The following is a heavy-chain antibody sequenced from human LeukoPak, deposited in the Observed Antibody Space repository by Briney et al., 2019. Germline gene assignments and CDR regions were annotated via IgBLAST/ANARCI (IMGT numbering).Heavy chain of an antibody. CDR2: ISYDGSNK. Sequence: PGGSLRLSCAASGFTFSSYGMHWVRQAPGKGLEWVAVISYDGSNKYYADSVKGRFTISRDNSKNTLYLQMNSLRAEDTAVYYCARSGLHYYDSSGPDYWGQGTLVTVSS. CDR1: GFTFSSYG. CDR3: ARSGLHYYDSSGPDY. V-gene: IGHV3-30*19. J-gene: IGHJ4*02. D-gene: IGHD3-22*01.